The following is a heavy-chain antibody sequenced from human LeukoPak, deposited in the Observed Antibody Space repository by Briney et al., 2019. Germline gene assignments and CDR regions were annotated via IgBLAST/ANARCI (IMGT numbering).Heavy chain of an antibody. J-gene: IGHJ4*02. Sequence: ASVKVSCKASGYTFTGYYMHWVRQAPGQGLEWMGWINTNSGGTNYAQKFQGRVTMTRDTSISTAYMELSRLRSDDTDVYYCARLPDYYDSSGYVLDYWGQGTLVTVSS. D-gene: IGHD3-22*01. CDR1: GYTFTGYY. V-gene: IGHV1-2*02. CDR3: ARLPDYYDSSGYVLDY. CDR2: INTNSGGT.